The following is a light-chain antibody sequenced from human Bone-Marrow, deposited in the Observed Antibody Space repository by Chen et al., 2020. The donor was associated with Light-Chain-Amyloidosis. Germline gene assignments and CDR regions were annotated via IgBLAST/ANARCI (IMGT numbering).Light chain of an antibody. CDR2: DFT. Sequence: QSALTQPASVSGSPGQSINISCTGTSSDVGGYNYVSWYQQHPCTAPNLVIFDFTYRPSGISNRFSGSKSGSTASLTISGLQAEDDADYYCSSYTRSRTWLFGGVTKLTVL. CDR3: SSYTRSRTWL. V-gene: IGLV2-14*03. J-gene: IGLJ3*02. CDR1: SSDVGGYNY.